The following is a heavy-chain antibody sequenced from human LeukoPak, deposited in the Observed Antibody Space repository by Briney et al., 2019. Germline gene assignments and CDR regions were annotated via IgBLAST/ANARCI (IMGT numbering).Heavy chain of an antibody. V-gene: IGHV4-39*07. CDR2: IYYSGST. CDR1: GGSISSSSYY. J-gene: IGHJ3*02. Sequence: PSETLSLTCTVSGGSISSSSYYWGWIRQPPGKGLEWIGSIYYSGSTYYNPSLKSRVTISVDTSKNQFSLKLSSVTAADTAVYYCARDFYYDILTGYPGAFDIWGQGTMVTVSS. CDR3: ARDFYYDILTGYPGAFDI. D-gene: IGHD3-9*01.